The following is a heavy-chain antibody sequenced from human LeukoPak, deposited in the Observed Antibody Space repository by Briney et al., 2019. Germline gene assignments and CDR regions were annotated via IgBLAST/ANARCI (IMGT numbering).Heavy chain of an antibody. CDR1: GFTFNNYW. D-gene: IGHD5-12*01. CDR2: INEDGSGK. V-gene: IGHV3-7*05. Sequence: PGGSPRLSCAATGFTFNNYWMSWVRQAPGKGLEWVAKINEDGSGKYYLDSVKGRFTISRDNAKNSLYLQMDSLRAEDTAVYYCARYTGYDLRNWGQGTLVTVSS. J-gene: IGHJ4*02. CDR3: ARYTGYDLRN.